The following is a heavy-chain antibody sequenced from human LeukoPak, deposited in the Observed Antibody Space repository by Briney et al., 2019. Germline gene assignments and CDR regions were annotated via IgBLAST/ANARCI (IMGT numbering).Heavy chain of an antibody. Sequence: SETLSLTCTVSGGSISSYYWSWIRQPPGKGLEWIGYIYYSGSTNYNPSLKSRVTISVDTSKNQFSPKLSSVTAADTAVYYCARVRRFSFYYYYGMDVWGQGTTVTVSS. CDR2: IYYSGST. CDR1: GGSISSYY. D-gene: IGHD3-3*01. J-gene: IGHJ6*02. CDR3: ARVRRFSFYYYYGMDV. V-gene: IGHV4-59*12.